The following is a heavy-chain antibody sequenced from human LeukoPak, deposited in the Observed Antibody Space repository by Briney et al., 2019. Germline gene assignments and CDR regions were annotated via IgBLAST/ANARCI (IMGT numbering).Heavy chain of an antibody. V-gene: IGHV3-11*01. D-gene: IGHD6-19*01. Sequence: PGGSLRPACEASGFSFDEYHMSWIRQAPGKGLEWVSYISHSGSTIYYADSVKGRFTISRDNAKNSVFLQMNSLRAEDTALYYCARDPKNASGWLWYSDLWGRGTLVVVSP. CDR2: ISHSGSTI. CDR3: ARDPKNASGWLWYSDL. J-gene: IGHJ2*01. CDR1: GFSFDEYH.